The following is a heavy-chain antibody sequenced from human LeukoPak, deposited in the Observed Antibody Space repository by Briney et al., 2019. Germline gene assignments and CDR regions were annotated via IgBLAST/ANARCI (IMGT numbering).Heavy chain of an antibody. Sequence: ASVKVSCKASGYTFTGYYMHWVRQAPGQGLEWMGWINPNSGGTNYAQKFQGWVTMTRDTSISTAYMELSSLRSEDTAVYYCARGDGYNQKNDYWGQGTLVTVSS. CDR3: ARGDGYNQKNDY. CDR1: GYTFTGYY. J-gene: IGHJ4*02. V-gene: IGHV1-2*04. CDR2: INPNSGGT. D-gene: IGHD5-24*01.